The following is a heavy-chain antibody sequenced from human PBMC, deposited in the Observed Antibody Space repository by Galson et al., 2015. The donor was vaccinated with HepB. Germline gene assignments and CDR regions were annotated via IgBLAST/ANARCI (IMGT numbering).Heavy chain of an antibody. CDR2: IKSKTDGGTT. CDR3: TTERFGELPPDYYYGMDV. V-gene: IGHV3-15*01. CDR1: GFTFSNAW. J-gene: IGHJ6*02. Sequence: SLRLSCAASGFTFSNAWMSWVRQAPGKGLEWVGRIKSKTDGGTTDYAAPVKGRFTISRDDSKNTLYLQMNSLKTEDTAVYYCTTERFGELPPDYYYGMDVWGRGTTVTVSS. D-gene: IGHD3-10*01.